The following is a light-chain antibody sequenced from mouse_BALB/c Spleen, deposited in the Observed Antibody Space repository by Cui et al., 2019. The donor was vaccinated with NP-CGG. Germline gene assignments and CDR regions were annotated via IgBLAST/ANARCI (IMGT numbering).Light chain of an antibody. J-gene: IGLJ1*01. CDR1: TGAVTTCNY. V-gene: IGLV1*01. Sequence: QAVVTQASALTTSPGETVTVTCRSSTGAVTTCNYANWVQEKPDHLFTGLIGGTNNRVPGVPARFSGSLIGDKAALTITGAQTEDEAIYFCALWYSNHWVFGGGTKLTVL. CDR2: GTN. CDR3: ALWYSNHWV.